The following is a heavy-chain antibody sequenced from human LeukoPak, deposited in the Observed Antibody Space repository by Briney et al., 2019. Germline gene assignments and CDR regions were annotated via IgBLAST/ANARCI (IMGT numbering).Heavy chain of an antibody. CDR1: GFTFSSYW. V-gene: IGHV3-30*03. D-gene: IGHD4-23*01. CDR3: ARDLDYGGNSGLDY. J-gene: IGHJ4*02. Sequence: GGSLRLSCAASGFTFSSYWMNWARQAPGKGLEWVAVLSYDGSNKYYADSVKGRFTISRDNSKNTLYLQMNSLRAEDTAVYYCARDLDYGGNSGLDYWGQGTLVTVSS. CDR2: LSYDGSNK.